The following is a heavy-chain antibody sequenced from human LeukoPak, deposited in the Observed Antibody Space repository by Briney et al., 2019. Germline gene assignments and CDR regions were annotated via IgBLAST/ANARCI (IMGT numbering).Heavy chain of an antibody. CDR3: AKGSAMVTGLPFFDY. Sequence: PGGSLRLSCAASGFTFDDYAMHWVRQAPGKGLEWVSGISWNTGSIGYADSVKGRFTISRDNAKNSLYLQMNSLRTEDMALYYCAKGSAMVTGLPFFDYWGQGTLVTVSS. D-gene: IGHD5-18*01. J-gene: IGHJ4*02. CDR2: ISWNTGSI. CDR1: GFTFDDYA. V-gene: IGHV3-9*03.